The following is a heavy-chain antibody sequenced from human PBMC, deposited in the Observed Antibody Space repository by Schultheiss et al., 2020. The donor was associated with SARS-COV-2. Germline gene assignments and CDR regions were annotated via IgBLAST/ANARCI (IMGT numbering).Heavy chain of an antibody. Sequence: ASVKVSCKVSGYTLTELSMHWVRQAPGKGLEWMGGFDPEDGETIYAQKFQGRVTMTRDTSISTAYMELSRLRSDDTAVYYCARILGYCSGGSCYSNDYWGQGTLVTVSS. V-gene: IGHV1-24*01. CDR3: ARILGYCSGGSCYSNDY. CDR2: FDPEDGET. D-gene: IGHD2-15*01. CDR1: GYTLTELS. J-gene: IGHJ4*02.